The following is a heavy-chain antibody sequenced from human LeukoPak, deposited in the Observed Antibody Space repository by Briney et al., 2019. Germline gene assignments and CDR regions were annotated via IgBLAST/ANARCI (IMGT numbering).Heavy chain of an antibody. J-gene: IGHJ4*02. CDR3: ARDLTEVVVVAATRGTTLRY. Sequence: SVKVSCKASGGTFSSYAISWVRQAPGEGLEWMGRIILILGIAKYAQKFQGRVTITADKSTSTAYMELSSLRSEDTAVYYCARDLTEVVVVAATRGTTLRYWGQGTLVTVSS. V-gene: IGHV1-69*04. CDR2: IILILGIA. CDR1: GGTFSSYA. D-gene: IGHD2-15*01.